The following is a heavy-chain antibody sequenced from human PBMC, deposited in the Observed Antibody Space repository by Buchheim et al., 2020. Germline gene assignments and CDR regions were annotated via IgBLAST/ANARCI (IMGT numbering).Heavy chain of an antibody. Sequence: EVQLVESGGGLVKPGGSLRLSCAASGFTFSTYSMKWVRQAPGKGLEWVSSISHSSNFIYYVDSVKGRFTISRDNAENSLYLQMNSLRAEDTAVYYCARDYYDSSGFFRYYFDYWGQGTL. D-gene: IGHD3-22*01. J-gene: IGHJ4*02. CDR2: ISHSSNFI. V-gene: IGHV3-21*02. CDR1: GFTFSTYS. CDR3: ARDYYDSSGFFRYYFDY.